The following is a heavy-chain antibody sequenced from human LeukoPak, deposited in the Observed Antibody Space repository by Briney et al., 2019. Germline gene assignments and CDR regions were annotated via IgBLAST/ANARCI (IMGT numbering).Heavy chain of an antibody. J-gene: IGHJ5*02. CDR1: GYTFTSYY. Sequence: ASVKVSCKASGYTFTSYYMHRVRQAPGQGLEWMGIINPSGGSTSYAQKFQGRVTMTRDTSTSTVYMELSSLRSEDTAVYYCARSRITVPPFDPWGQGTLVTVSS. CDR3: ARSRITVPPFDP. V-gene: IGHV1-46*01. CDR2: INPSGGST. D-gene: IGHD3-10*01.